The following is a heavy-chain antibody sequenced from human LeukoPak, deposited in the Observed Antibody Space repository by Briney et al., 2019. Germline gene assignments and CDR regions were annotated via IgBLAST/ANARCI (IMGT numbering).Heavy chain of an antibody. CDR3: ASQWLRYFDWLNAFDI. CDR1: GGSISSSSYY. J-gene: IGHJ3*02. V-gene: IGHV4-39*01. Sequence: SSETLSLTCTVSGGSISSSSYYWGWIRQPPGKGLEWIGSIYYSGSTYYNPSLKSRVTISVDTSKNQFSLKLSSVTAADTAVYYCASQWLRYFDWLNAFDIWGQGTMVTVSS. D-gene: IGHD3-9*01. CDR2: IYYSGST.